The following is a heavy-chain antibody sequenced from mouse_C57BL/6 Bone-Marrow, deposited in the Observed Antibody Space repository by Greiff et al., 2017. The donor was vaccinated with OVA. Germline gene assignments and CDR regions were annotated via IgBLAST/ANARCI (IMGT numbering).Heavy chain of an antibody. Sequence: QVQLQQSGPELVKPGASVKISCKASGYTFTDYDINWVKQRPGQGLEWIGWIFPGSGSTYYTEKFKGTATLTVDKSSSTVYMLLSRLTAEDSAVYFCARDGYYDYWGQGTTLTVSS. V-gene: IGHV1-75*01. J-gene: IGHJ2*01. CDR1: GYTFTDYD. CDR2: IFPGSGST. CDR3: ARDGYYDY. D-gene: IGHD2-3*01.